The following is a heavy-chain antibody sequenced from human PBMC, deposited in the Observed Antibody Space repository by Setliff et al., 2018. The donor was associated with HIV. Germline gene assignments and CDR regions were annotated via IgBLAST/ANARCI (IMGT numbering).Heavy chain of an antibody. CDR1: GYSLSSGFY. V-gene: IGHV4-38-2*02. D-gene: IGHD3-16*01. J-gene: IGHJ3*02. Sequence: PSETLSLTCTVSGYSLSSGFYWGWLRQPPGKGLEWVGNIFHSGDTDQNPSLKSRVTLSVETSENQFSLRLNSMTAADTAVYYCARRTIWGDAFDIWGQGTMVTVSS. CDR2: IFHSGDT. CDR3: ARRTIWGDAFDI.